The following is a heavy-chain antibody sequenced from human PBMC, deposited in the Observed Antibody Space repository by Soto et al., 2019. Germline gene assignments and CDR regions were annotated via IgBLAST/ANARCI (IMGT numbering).Heavy chain of an antibody. CDR1: GGSISSGGYS. CDR2: IYHSGST. D-gene: IGHD3-10*01. J-gene: IGHJ6*02. CDR3: ARQGFGVLHGLVDV. V-gene: IGHV4-30-2*01. Sequence: PSETLSLTCAVSGGSISSGGYSWSWIRQPPGKGLEWIGYIYHSGSTYYNPSLKSRVTISVDRSKNQFSLKLSSVTAADTAVYYCARQGFGVLHGLVDVWGQGTTVTVSS.